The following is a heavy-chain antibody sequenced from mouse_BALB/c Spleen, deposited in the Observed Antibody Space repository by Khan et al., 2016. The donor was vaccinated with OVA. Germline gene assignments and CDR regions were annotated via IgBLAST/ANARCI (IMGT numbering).Heavy chain of an antibody. J-gene: IGHJ3*01. D-gene: IGHD1-2*01. CDR3: ARSGYGAFAF. V-gene: IGHV1S29*02. CDR2: IYPDSGGT. Sequence: EVQLQESGPELVKPGASVKMSCKASGYTFTDYNMDWVKQSHGKSLEWIGYIYPDSGGTGYNQKFKTKATLTVDISSSTAFMQLRSLTSEDSAVXDCARSGYGAFAFWGHGTLVTVSA. CDR1: GYTFTDYN.